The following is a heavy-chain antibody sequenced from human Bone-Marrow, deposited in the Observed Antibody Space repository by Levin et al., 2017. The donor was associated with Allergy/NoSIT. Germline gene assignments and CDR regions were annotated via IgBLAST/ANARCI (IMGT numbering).Heavy chain of an antibody. CDR1: GFSLSTSGVG. Sequence: SGPTLVKPTQTLTLTCTFSGFSLSTSGVGVGWIRQPPGKALEWLALIYWNDDKRYSPSLKSRLTITKDTSKNQVVLTMTNMDPVDTATYYCAHTTSITIFGVVIIPYYFDYWGQGTLVTVSS. J-gene: IGHJ4*02. V-gene: IGHV2-5*01. CDR2: IYWNDDK. CDR3: AHTTSITIFGVVIIPYYFDY. D-gene: IGHD3-3*01.